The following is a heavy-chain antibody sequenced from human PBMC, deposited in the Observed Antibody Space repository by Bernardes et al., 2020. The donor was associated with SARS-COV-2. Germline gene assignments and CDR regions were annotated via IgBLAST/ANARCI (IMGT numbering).Heavy chain of an antibody. CDR1: GGSFSGYY. V-gene: IGHV4-34*01. CDR3: AGGPRGVLYS. CDR2: INPSGST. Sequence: SETLSLTCAVYGGSFSGYYWSWIRQPPGKGLEWIGEINPSGSTNYNPSLKIRVTISVDTSKNQFSLKLSSVTAADTALYYCAGGPRGVLYSWGQGTLATVSS. D-gene: IGHD1-26*01. J-gene: IGHJ4*02.